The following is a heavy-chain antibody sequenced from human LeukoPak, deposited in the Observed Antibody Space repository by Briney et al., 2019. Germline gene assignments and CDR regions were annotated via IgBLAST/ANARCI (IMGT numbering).Heavy chain of an antibody. CDR1: GFTFSSYW. Sequence: PGGSLRLSCAASGFTFSSYWMSWVRQAPGKGLEWVSYLTSSGSIISYADSVKGRLTISRDNARNSLYLQMNSLRAEDTAVYYCARGSGYCSGTSCYVDYWGQGTLVTVSS. CDR3: ARGSGYCSGTSCYVDY. V-gene: IGHV3-48*01. J-gene: IGHJ4*02. CDR2: LTSSGSII. D-gene: IGHD2-2*01.